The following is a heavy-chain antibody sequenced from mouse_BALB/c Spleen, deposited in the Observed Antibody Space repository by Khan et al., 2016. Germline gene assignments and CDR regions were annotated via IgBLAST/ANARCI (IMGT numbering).Heavy chain of an antibody. CDR3: TKFVYYPILY. Sequence: QVQLQQSGAELARPGASVKLSCKASGYTFTSYWMQWVKQRPGQGLEWIGAIYPGDGDTRYTQKFKGKATLNADKSSSTAYLQFSSFASKYSPVSYCTKFVYYPILYWAPSTSVTVSS. CDR1: GYTFTSYW. D-gene: IGHD1-3*01. V-gene: IGHV1-87*01. J-gene: IGHJ4*01. CDR2: IYPGDGDT.